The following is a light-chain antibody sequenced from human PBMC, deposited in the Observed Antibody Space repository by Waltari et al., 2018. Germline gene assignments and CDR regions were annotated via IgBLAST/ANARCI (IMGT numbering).Light chain of an antibody. CDR1: QSVSSSY. J-gene: IGKJ1*01. CDR3: QQYGSSPST. CDR2: GAS. Sequence: EIVLTQSPGTLSLSPGESATLSCRASQSVSSSYLAWYQQKPGQAPRLLIYGASSRATGIPDRFSGSGSGTDFTLTISRLEPEDFAVYYCQQYGSSPSTFGKGTKVEIK. V-gene: IGKV3-20*01.